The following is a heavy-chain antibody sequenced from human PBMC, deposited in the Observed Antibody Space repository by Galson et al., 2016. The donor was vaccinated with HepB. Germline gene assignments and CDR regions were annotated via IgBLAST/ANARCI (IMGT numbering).Heavy chain of an antibody. V-gene: IGHV1-69*13. J-gene: IGHJ6*02. D-gene: IGHD5-18*01. Sequence: SVKVSCKASGGTFSTYPITWVRQAPGQGLEWMGGIIPIFATANYAQKFQGRVTITADESTSTVYMELSSLRSEDTAVYYCARVSGYTYGPPPYYYGMDVWGQGTTVTVSS. CDR3: ARVSGYTYGPPPYYYGMDV. CDR1: GGTFSTYP. CDR2: IIPIFATA.